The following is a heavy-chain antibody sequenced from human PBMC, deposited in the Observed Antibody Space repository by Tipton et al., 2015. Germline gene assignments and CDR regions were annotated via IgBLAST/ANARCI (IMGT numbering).Heavy chain of an antibody. CDR1: GGSISSSSYY. D-gene: IGHD4-23*01. CDR2: IYYSGST. V-gene: IGHV4-39*01. J-gene: IGHJ4*02. Sequence: TLSLTCTVSGGSISSSSYYWGWIRQPPGKGLEWIGSIYYSGSTYYNPSLKSRVTISVDTSKNQFSLKLSSVTAADTAVYYCARHLNYGGNCHWDYWGQGALVTVSS. CDR3: ARHLNYGGNCHWDY.